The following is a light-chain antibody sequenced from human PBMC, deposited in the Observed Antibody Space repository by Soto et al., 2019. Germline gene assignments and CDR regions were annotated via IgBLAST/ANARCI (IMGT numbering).Light chain of an antibody. Sequence: QSALTQPASVSGSPGQSITISCTGTSSDVGPYNLVSWYQHHPGKVPQLIIYAASNRPPGVSNRFSGSKSGNTASLTISGLQAEDEGEYYCSSSTSTTTLLFGGGTKVTVL. J-gene: IGLJ2*01. CDR3: SSSTSTTTLL. CDR1: SSDVGPYNL. CDR2: AAS. V-gene: IGLV2-14*02.